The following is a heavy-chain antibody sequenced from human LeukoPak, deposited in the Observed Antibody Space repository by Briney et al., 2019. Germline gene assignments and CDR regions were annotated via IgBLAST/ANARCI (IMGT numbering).Heavy chain of an antibody. CDR2: IRYDGSNK. CDR3: AKDLVVVAATGYRFDY. J-gene: IGHJ4*02. CDR1: GFSFNSYA. Sequence: TGGSLRLSCAASGFSFNSYAMSWVRQAPGKGLEWVAFIRYDGSNKYYADSVKGRFTISRDNSKNTLYLQMNSLRAEDTAVYYCAKDLVVVAATGYRFDYWGQGTLVTVSS. D-gene: IGHD2-15*01. V-gene: IGHV3-30*02.